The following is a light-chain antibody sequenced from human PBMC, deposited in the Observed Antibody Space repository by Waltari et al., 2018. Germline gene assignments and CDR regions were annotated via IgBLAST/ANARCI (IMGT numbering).Light chain of an antibody. CDR3: GQGAHLPPT. CDR1: QSLVHSNGNTY. CDR2: QVS. V-gene: IGKV2-30*02. J-gene: IGKJ1*01. Sequence: DVVMTQSPLYLPINPGQPHSTSCSSSQSLVHSNGNTYLSWYQQKPGQPPRLLMYQVSNRYSGVPDRFSGSGAGTDFTLKISRVEAEDVGVYYCGQGAHLPPTFGQGTKVEIK.